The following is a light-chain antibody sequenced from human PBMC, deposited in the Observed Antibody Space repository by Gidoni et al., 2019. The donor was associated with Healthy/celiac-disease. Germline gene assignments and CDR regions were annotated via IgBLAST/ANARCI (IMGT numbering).Light chain of an antibody. Sequence: QSALTQPASVSGSPGQAITISCTGTSSDVGGYNYVSWYQQHPGKAPKLMIYEVSNRPSGVSNRLSGSKSGNTASRTISGLQAEDEADYYCSSYTSSSTLVFGGGTKLTVL. CDR3: SSYTSSSTLV. J-gene: IGLJ2*01. CDR1: SSDVGGYNY. CDR2: EVS. V-gene: IGLV2-14*01.